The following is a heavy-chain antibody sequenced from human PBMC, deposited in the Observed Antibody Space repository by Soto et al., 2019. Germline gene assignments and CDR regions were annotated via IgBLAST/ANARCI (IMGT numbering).Heavy chain of an antibody. CDR2: INHSGST. Sequence: SSETLSLTCAVYGGSFSGYYWSWIRQPPGKGLEWIGEINHSGSTNYNPSLKSRVTISVDTSKNQFSLKLSSVTAADTAVYYCARTGPMVRGVPNYYYYYYGMDVWGRGTTVTVSS. D-gene: IGHD3-10*01. CDR1: GGSFSGYY. CDR3: ARTGPMVRGVPNYYYYYYGMDV. J-gene: IGHJ6*02. V-gene: IGHV4-34*01.